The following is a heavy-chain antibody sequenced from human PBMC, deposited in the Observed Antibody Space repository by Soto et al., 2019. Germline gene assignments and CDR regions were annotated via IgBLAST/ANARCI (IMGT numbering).Heavy chain of an antibody. V-gene: IGHV4-39*01. CDR3: ARHLYSTSPDV. CDR1: GDSISRSRYY. CDR2: IHYTGGT. D-gene: IGHD6-6*01. J-gene: IGHJ6*04. Sequence: QLQLQESGPGLVKPSETLSLTCTDSGDSISRSRYYWGWIRQPPGKGLEWIASIHYTGGTYYNPSLRSRVTISVDTSKTQFSLTVSSVTAADTAVYYCARHLYSTSPDVWGQRDLGHRLL.